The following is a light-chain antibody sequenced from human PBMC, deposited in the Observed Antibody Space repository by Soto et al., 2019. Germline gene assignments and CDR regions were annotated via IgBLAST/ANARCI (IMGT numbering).Light chain of an antibody. CDR3: QHYYTSYTT. Sequence: EIVLTQSPATLSLSPGERATLSCRASQSVSSSYLAWYQQKPGQAPGLLIYGASSRATGIPDRFSGSGSGTDFTLTISRLEPEDFAVYYCQHYYTSYTTFGQGTKV. J-gene: IGKJ1*01. V-gene: IGKV3-20*01. CDR2: GAS. CDR1: QSVSSSY.